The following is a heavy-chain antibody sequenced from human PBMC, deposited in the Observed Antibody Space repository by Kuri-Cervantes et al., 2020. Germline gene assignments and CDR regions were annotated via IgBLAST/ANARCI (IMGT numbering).Heavy chain of an antibody. D-gene: IGHD3-22*01. Sequence: ASVKVSCKASGYTFTGYYMHWVRQAPGQGLDWMGWINPNSGGTNYAQKFQGRVTMTRDTSISTAYMELRSLRSDDTAVYYCARATYYYDSSGYRASEAFDIWGQGTMVTVSS. V-gene: IGHV1-2*02. CDR1: GYTFTGYY. CDR3: ARATYYYDSSGYRASEAFDI. CDR2: INPNSGGT. J-gene: IGHJ3*02.